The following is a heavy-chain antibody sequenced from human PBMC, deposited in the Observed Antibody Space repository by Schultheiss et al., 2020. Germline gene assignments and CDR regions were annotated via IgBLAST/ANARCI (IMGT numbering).Heavy chain of an antibody. CDR2: IIPIFGTA. Sequence: SVKVSCKASGGTFSSYAISWVRQAPGQGLEWMGGIIPIFGTANYAQKFQGRVTITADESTSTAYMELSSLRSEDTAVYYCARFGLGVVMNYFDYWGQGTLVTVSS. CDR3: ARFGLGVVMNYFDY. J-gene: IGHJ4*02. CDR1: GGTFSSYA. V-gene: IGHV1-69*13. D-gene: IGHD3-3*01.